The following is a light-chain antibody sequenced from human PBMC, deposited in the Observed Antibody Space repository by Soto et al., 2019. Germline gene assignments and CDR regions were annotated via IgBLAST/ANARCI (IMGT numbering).Light chain of an antibody. CDR1: SSDVGAYNF. CDR3: SSYTVSSTYV. Sequence: QSALTQPASVSGSPGQSIAISCTGTSSDVGAYNFVSWYQQHPGRAPKLIIYDVSNRLSGVSNRFSGSKSGNTASLTISGLQAEDDADYYCSSYTVSSTYVFGGGTKLTVL. CDR2: DVS. J-gene: IGLJ1*01. V-gene: IGLV2-14*03.